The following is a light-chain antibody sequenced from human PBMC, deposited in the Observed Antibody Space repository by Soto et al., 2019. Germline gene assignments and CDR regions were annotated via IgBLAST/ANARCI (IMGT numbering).Light chain of an antibody. Sequence: DIQMTQSPSSLSASVGERVTITCRSSQSIVNYLNWYQQKPGKAPEVLIYAVSSLQIGVPSRFAGSGSGTDFTLTITDLRPEDSATYYCQQTYSELVYTFGRGTKLEIK. V-gene: IGKV1-39*01. J-gene: IGKJ2*01. CDR1: QSIVNY. CDR2: AVS. CDR3: QQTYSELVYT.